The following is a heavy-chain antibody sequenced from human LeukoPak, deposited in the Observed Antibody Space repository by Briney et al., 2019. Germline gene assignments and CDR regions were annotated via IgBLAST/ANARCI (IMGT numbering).Heavy chain of an antibody. V-gene: IGHV3-11*01. Sequence: PGGSLRLSCAASGFTFSDYYMSWIRQAPGKGLEWVSYISSSGSTIYYADSVKGRFTISRDNAKNSLYLQMNSLRAEDTAVYYCARDQYYYDSSGYPPGDWGQGTLVTVSS. D-gene: IGHD3-22*01. CDR3: ARDQYYYDSSGYPPGD. J-gene: IGHJ4*02. CDR2: ISSSGSTI. CDR1: GFTFSDYY.